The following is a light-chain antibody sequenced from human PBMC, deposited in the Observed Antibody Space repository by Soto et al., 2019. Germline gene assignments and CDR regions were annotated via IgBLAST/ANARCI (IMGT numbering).Light chain of an antibody. CDR1: SSNIGCNT. CDR2: SNN. V-gene: IGLV1-44*01. CDR3: CSYAGSSPS. Sequence: QAVLTQSPSASGTPGQRVTISSSGSSSNIGCNTISWYQQLPGTAPKLLIYSNNQRPSGVPDRFSGSKSGTSASLAISGLQSDIEADYYCCSYAGSSPSFGTGTKVTVL. J-gene: IGLJ1*01.